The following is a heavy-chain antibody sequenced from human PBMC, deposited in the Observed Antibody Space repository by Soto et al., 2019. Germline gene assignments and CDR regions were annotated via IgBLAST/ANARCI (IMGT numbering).Heavy chain of an antibody. Sequence: QLQLQESGPGLVKPSETLSLTCTVSGGSTSSSSYYWGWIRQPPGKGLEWIGSINYSGGTYYNPSRKSRVAISADTSKYQFSLRLSSVTAADTAVYYCARQLFLTYYFDYWGQGTLVTVSS. J-gene: IGHJ4*02. CDR1: GGSTSSSSYY. CDR3: ARQLFLTYYFDY. CDR2: INYSGGT. D-gene: IGHD2-21*01. V-gene: IGHV4-39*01.